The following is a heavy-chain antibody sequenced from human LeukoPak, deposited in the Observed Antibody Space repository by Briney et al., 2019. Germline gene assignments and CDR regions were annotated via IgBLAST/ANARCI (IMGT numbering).Heavy chain of an antibody. V-gene: IGHV1-8*03. CDR2: MNPNSGNT. Sequence: ASVKVSCKASGYTFTSYDINWVRQATGQGLEWMGWMNPNSGNTGYAQKFQGRVTITRNTYISTAYMELSSLRSEDTAVYYCARGSHEEYQLLDWFDPWGQGTLVTVSS. CDR1: GYTFTSYD. D-gene: IGHD2-2*01. CDR3: ARGSHEEYQLLDWFDP. J-gene: IGHJ5*02.